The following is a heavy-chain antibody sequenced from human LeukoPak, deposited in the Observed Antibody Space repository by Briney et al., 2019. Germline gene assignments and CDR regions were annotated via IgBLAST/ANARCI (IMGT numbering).Heavy chain of an antibody. CDR1: GGSISTYY. CDR3: ARHTTSSGRYFDL. CDR2: IHYTGST. J-gene: IGHJ2*01. Sequence: PSETLSLTCTVSGGSISTYYWSWIRQPPGKGLEWIGYIHYTGSTKYKPSLKSRVTISGDTSKDQFSLKLSSVTAADTAVYYCARHTTSSGRYFDLWGRGTLVTASS. V-gene: IGHV4-59*08. D-gene: IGHD1-26*01.